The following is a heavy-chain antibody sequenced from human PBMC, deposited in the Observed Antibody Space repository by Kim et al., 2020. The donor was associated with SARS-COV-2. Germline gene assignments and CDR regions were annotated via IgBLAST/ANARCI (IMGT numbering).Heavy chain of an antibody. D-gene: IGHD3-10*01. V-gene: IGHV3-21*01. CDR3: ARGTYYYGSALDY. CDR1: GFTFSSYS. CDR2: ISSSSSYI. J-gene: IGHJ4*02. Sequence: GGSLRLSCAASGFTFSSYSMNWVRQAPGKGLEWVSSISSSSSYIYYADSVKGRFTISRDNAKNSLYLQMNSLRAEDTAVYYCARGTYYYGSALDYWGQGTLVTVSS.